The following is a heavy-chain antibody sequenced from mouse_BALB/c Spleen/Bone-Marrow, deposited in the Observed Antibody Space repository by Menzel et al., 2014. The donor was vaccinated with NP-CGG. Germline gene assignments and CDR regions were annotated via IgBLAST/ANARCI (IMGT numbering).Heavy chain of an antibody. CDR3: ARDYYGSSLDY. V-gene: IGHV1-82*01. CDR1: GYAFSSSW. CDR2: IYPGDGDT. J-gene: IGHJ2*01. Sequence: VHLVESGPELVKPGASVKISCKASGYAFSSSWMNWVKQRPGRGLEWIGRIYPGDGDTNYNGKFKGKATLTADKSSSTAYMQLSSLTSADSAVYFCARDYYGSSLDYWGQGTTLTVSS. D-gene: IGHD1-1*01.